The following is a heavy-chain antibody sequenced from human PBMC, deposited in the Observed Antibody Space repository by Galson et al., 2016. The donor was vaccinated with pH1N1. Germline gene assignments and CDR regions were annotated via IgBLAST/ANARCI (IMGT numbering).Heavy chain of an antibody. V-gene: IGHV7-4-1*02. Sequence: SVKVSCKASGFTFSNHGINWVRQAPGQGLEWMGWINTKTGNPTYAQGFTGRFVFSLDTSVNTAYLQINSLKADDTAVYHCARETTSPSPTVLRYVEWSRGLYSFDLLGRGTLVTVSS. J-gene: IGHJ3*01. D-gene: IGHD3-9*01. CDR2: INTKTGNP. CDR3: ARETTSPSPTVLRYVEWSRGLYSFDL. CDR1: GFTFSNHG.